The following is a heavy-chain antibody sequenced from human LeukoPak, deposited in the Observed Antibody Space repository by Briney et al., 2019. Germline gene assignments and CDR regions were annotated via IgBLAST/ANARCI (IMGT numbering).Heavy chain of an antibody. CDR3: ARSSEYYGSGSYVDP. Sequence: PSETLSLTCTVSGGSISSGDYYWTWIRQPPGKGLEWIGYIYYSGATYYNPSLKSRVTISVDTSKNQFSLKLSSVTAADTAVYYCARSSEYYGSGSYVDPWGQGTLVTVSS. CDR2: IYYSGAT. J-gene: IGHJ5*02. V-gene: IGHV4-30-4*01. D-gene: IGHD3-10*01. CDR1: GGSISSGDYY.